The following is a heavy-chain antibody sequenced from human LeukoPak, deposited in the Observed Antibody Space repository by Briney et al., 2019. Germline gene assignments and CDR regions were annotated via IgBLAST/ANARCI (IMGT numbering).Heavy chain of an antibody. CDR3: AKDSSSWRGFFDY. CDR2: ISYDGSNK. J-gene: IGHJ4*02. D-gene: IGHD6-13*01. Sequence: GGSLRLSCEGSGFTFSSYGMHWVRQAPGKGLEWVAVISYDGSNKYYADSVKGRFTISRDNSKSTLYLQMNSLRAEDTAVYYCAKDSSSWRGFFDYWGQGTLVTVSS. CDR1: GFTFSSYG. V-gene: IGHV3-30*18.